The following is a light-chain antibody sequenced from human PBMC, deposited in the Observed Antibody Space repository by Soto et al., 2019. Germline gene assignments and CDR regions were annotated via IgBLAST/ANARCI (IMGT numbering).Light chain of an antibody. CDR3: AAWDDSLNGYA. Sequence: QSALTQPPSASETPGQRVTISCSGSSSNIGSNTVNWYQQLPGTAPKLLIYSNNQRPSGVPDRFSGSKSGTSASLAISGLQSEDEADYYCAAWDDSLNGYAFGTGTKVTVL. J-gene: IGLJ1*01. CDR2: SNN. CDR1: SSNIGSNT. V-gene: IGLV1-44*01.